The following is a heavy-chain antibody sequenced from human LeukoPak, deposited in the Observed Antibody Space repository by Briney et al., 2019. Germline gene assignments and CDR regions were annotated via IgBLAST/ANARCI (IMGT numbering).Heavy chain of an antibody. D-gene: IGHD3-9*01. J-gene: IGHJ5*02. CDR3: AADGVFYDILTGYYDT. V-gene: IGHV1-58*02. CDR1: GFAFTSSA. CDR2: IVVGSGNT. Sequence: SVKVSCKASGFAFTSSAMQWVRQARGQRLEWIGWIVVGSGNTNYAQKFQERVTVTRDMSTSTAYMELSSLRSEDTAVYYCAADGVFYDILTGYYDTWGQGTLVTVSS.